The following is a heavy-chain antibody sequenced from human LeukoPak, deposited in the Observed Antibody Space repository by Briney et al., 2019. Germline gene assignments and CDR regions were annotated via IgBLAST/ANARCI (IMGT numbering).Heavy chain of an antibody. CDR1: GFTFSSYG. Sequence: GGSLRLSCVASGFTFSSYGIHWVRQAPGKGLEWVAFIRYDGSNKYYADSVKGRFTISRDNSKNTLYLQMNSLRAEDTAVYYCAKDLGSGWTTGPHQYFDYWGQGTLGTVSS. J-gene: IGHJ4*02. V-gene: IGHV3-30*02. CDR3: AKDLGSGWTTGPHQYFDY. CDR2: IRYDGSNK. D-gene: IGHD6-19*01.